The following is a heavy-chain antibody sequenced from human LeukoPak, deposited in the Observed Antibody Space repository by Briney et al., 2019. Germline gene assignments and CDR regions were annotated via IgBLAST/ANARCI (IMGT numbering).Heavy chain of an antibody. D-gene: IGHD3-9*01. V-gene: IGHV1-46*01. CDR3: AGDLITIFDCYYYGMDV. CDR1: GYTFTSYY. CDR2: INPSGGST. Sequence: GASVKVSCKASGYTFTSYYMHWVRQAPGQGLEWMGIINPSGGSTSYAQKFQGRVTMTRDTSTSTVYMELSSLRSEDTAVYYCAGDLITIFDCYYYGMDVWGQGTTVTVSS. J-gene: IGHJ6*02.